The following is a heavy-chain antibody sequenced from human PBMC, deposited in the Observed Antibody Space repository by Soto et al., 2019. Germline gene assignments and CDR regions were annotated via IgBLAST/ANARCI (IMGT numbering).Heavy chain of an antibody. Sequence: ASVKVSCKASGYTFTGYYMHWVRQAPGQGLEWMGWINPNSGGTNYAQKFQGWVTMTRDTSISTAYMELSRLRSDDTAVYYCARGGGSSSWYTSYYYYGMDVWGQGTTVTVSS. J-gene: IGHJ6*02. V-gene: IGHV1-2*04. CDR2: INPNSGGT. CDR1: GYTFTGYY. CDR3: ARGGGSSSWYTSYYYYGMDV. D-gene: IGHD6-13*01.